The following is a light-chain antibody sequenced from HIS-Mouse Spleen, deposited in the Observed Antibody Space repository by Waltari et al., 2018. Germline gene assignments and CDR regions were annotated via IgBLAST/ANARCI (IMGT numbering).Light chain of an antibody. V-gene: IGLV2-23*01. CDR2: EGS. CDR1: SSDVGWYNL. Sequence: QSALTQPASVSGSPGQSVTISCTGTSSDVGWYNLVHWYQQHPGKAPNLLIYEGSKRPSGVYTRCSGSKSGTTASLTISGLQAEDKADYYCCSYAGSSTLVFGGGTKLAVL. CDR3: CSYAGSSTLV. J-gene: IGLJ2*01.